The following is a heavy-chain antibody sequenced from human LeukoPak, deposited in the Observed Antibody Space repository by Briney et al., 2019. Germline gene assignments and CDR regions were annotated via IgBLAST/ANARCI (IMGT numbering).Heavy chain of an antibody. CDR3: ATGVGATVSDY. CDR1: GYTFTDYY. D-gene: IGHD1-26*01. Sequence: GASVKVSCKASGYTFTDYYMHWVQQAPGKGLEWMGRVDPEDGETIYAEKFQGRVTITADTSTDTAYMELSSLRSEDTAVYYCATGVGATVSDYWGQGTLVTVSS. CDR2: VDPEDGET. J-gene: IGHJ4*02. V-gene: IGHV1-69-2*01.